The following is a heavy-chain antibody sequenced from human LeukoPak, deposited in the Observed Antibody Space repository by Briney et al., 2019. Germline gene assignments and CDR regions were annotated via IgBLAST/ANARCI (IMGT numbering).Heavy chain of an antibody. Sequence: LSLTCTVSGGSISSGGYYWSWIRQHPGKGLEWIGYIYYSGSTYYNPSLKSRVTISVDRSKNQFSLKLSSVTAADTAVYYCATTGSGSFYYYYGMDVWGKGTTVTVSS. CDR2: IYYSGST. J-gene: IGHJ6*04. V-gene: IGHV4-31*09. CDR1: GGSISSGGYY. D-gene: IGHD3-10*01. CDR3: ATTGSGSFYYYYGMDV.